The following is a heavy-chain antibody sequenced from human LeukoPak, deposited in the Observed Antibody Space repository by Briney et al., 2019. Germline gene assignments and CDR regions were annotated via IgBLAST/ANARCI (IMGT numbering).Heavy chain of an antibody. CDR2: INPNSGGT. D-gene: IGHD3-10*01. V-gene: IGHV1-2*02. Sequence: ASVKVSCKASGYTFTGYYMHWVRQAPGQGLEWMGWINPNSGGTNYAQKFQGRVTMTRDTSISTAYMKLSRLRSEDTAVYYCARTELWFGELNWFDPWGQGTLVTVSS. CDR3: ARTELWFGELNWFDP. CDR1: GYTFTGYY. J-gene: IGHJ5*02.